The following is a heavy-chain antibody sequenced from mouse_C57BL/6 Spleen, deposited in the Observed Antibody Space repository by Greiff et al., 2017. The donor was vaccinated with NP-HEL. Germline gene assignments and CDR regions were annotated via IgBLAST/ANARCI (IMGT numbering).Heavy chain of an antibody. CDR1: GFNIKDYY. Sequence: VQLQQSGAELVKPGASVKLSCTASGFNIKDYYMHWVKQRTEQGLEWIGRIDPEDGDTKYAPKFQGKATITADTSSNTAYLQLSSLTSEDTAVYYCAIEVYDLAWFAYWGQGTLVTVSA. CDR2: IDPEDGDT. J-gene: IGHJ3*01. V-gene: IGHV14-2*01. D-gene: IGHD2-12*01. CDR3: AIEVYDLAWFAY.